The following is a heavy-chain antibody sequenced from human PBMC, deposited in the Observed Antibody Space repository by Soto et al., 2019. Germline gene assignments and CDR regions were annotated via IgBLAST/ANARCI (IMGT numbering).Heavy chain of an antibody. CDR2: IYYSGST. CDR3: ATVNSNRYFNWFDP. Sequence: QVQLQESGPGLVKPWETLSLTCTVSGGSINTYYWSWIRQPPGKGLELIGHIYYSGSTSYNPSFKCRVTMSVASSKNQFSLKLSSVTAADTAVYYCATVNSNRYFNWFDPWGQGALVTVSS. D-gene: IGHD6-13*01. CDR1: GGSINTYY. V-gene: IGHV4-59*01. J-gene: IGHJ5*02.